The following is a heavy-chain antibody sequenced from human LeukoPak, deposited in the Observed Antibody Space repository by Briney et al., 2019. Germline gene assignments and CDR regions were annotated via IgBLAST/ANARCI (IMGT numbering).Heavy chain of an antibody. D-gene: IGHD6-19*01. Sequence: GASVKVSCKASGGTFSSYGISWVRQAPGQGLEWMGWISAYNGNTNYAQKLQGRVTMTTDTSTSTAYMELRSLRSDDTAVYYCARDGPVGGRSYSSGWYFDYWGQGTLVTVSS. V-gene: IGHV1-18*01. CDR3: ARDGPVGGRSYSSGWYFDY. CDR2: ISAYNGNT. J-gene: IGHJ4*02. CDR1: GGTFSSYG.